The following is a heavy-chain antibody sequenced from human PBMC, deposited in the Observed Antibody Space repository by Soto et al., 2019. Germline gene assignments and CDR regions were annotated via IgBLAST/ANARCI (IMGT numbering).Heavy chain of an antibody. D-gene: IGHD7-27*01. J-gene: IGHJ6*02. CDR3: ARESSTGAYYYYYGMDV. CDR1: GFTFSDYY. CDR2: ISSSGSTI. V-gene: IGHV3-11*04. Sequence: GGSLRLSCAASGFTFSDYYMSWIRQAPGKGLEWVSYISSSGSTIYYADSVKGRFTISRDNAKNSLYLQMNSLRAEDTAVYYCARESSTGAYYYYYGMDVWGQGTTVTVSS.